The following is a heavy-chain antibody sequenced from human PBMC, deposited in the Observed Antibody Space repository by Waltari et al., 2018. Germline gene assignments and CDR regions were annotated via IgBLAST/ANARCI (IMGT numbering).Heavy chain of an antibody. J-gene: IGHJ3*02. D-gene: IGHD3-3*01. Sequence: EVQLIQSGAEVKKPGATVKISCKASAHTFTDYYMHWVQQAPGKGLVWMGLIDPEDGETVYAENFQGRVTITADRSTDTVYMELSSVRSEDTAVYYCSTRSFGVVNAFDILGQGTMVIVSS. V-gene: IGHV1-69-2*01. CDR3: STRSFGVVNAFDI. CDR2: IDPEDGET. CDR1: AHTFTDYY.